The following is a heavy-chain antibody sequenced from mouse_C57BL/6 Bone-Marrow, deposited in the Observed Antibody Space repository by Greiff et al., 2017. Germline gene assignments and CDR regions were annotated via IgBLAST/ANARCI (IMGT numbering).Heavy chain of an antibody. V-gene: IGHV1-64*01. CDR1: GYTFTSYW. CDR3: ARYHYGSSYYAMDY. D-gene: IGHD1-1*01. J-gene: IGHJ4*01. Sequence: QVQLQQPGAELVKPGASVKLSCKASGYTFTSYWMHWVKQRPGQGLEWIGMIHPNSGSTNYNEKFKSKATLTVDKSSSTAYMQLHSLPSEDSAVSYGARYHYGSSYYAMDYWGQGTSVTVSS. CDR2: IHPNSGST.